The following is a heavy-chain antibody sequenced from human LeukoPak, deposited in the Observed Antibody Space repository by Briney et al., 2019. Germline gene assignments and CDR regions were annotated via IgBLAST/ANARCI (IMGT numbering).Heavy chain of an antibody. CDR3: AREYNSRATFDY. V-gene: IGHV3-21*05. J-gene: IGHJ4*02. CDR1: ASGVDFSSHS. D-gene: IGHD1-14*01. CDR2: IHSSGNYI. Sequence: AVSLTLSCTASASGVDFSSHSMNWLRQAPGKGLEWISYIHSSGNYIFDAASVKGRFTVSRDNARNSLYLQMNSLRAEDTAIYYCAREYNSRATFDYWGQGTLVTVSS.